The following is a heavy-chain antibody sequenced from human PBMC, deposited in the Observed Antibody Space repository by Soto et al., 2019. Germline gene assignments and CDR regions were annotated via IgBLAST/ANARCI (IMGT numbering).Heavy chain of an antibody. Sequence: GGSLRLSCAASGFTFSSYGMHWVRQAPGKGLEWVAVIWYDGSNKYYADSVKGRFTISRDNSKNTLYLQMNSLRAEDTAVYYCARDYYDSSGYYQQGYFDYWGQGTLVTVSS. CDR1: GFTFSSYG. J-gene: IGHJ4*02. CDR3: ARDYYDSSGYYQQGYFDY. CDR2: IWYDGSNK. V-gene: IGHV3-33*01. D-gene: IGHD3-22*01.